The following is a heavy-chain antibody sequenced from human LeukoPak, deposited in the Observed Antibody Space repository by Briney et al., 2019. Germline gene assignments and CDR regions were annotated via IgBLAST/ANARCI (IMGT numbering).Heavy chain of an antibody. D-gene: IGHD3-3*01. V-gene: IGHV1-46*01. Sequence: ASLKETCRASGYTFTSHYMHWVRQAPGQGLEWIGVINPSAGTTTYPQKFQGRVTMNMDTSTSTVYMELSSLKSEDTAVYYCAAPGASGFVGNFWSCPLDFWGQGRLVTVSS. CDR3: AAPGASGFVGNFWSCPLDF. CDR2: INPSAGTT. J-gene: IGHJ4*02. CDR1: GYTFTSHY.